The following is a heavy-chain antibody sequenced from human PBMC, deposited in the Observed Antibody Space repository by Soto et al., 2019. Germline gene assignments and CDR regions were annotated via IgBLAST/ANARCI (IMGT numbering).Heavy chain of an antibody. CDR1: GFPLGAFT. Sequence: QVQLEESGGALFKPGGSLRPAGAASGFPLGAFTISWVRQAPGKGLEYISYISTSGPSANYADSVKGRFTISRDTSKNSLYLQLNSLRTEDTAVYYCARDRGAVPGQYFDHWGQGALVTVSS. D-gene: IGHD6-19*01. CDR2: ISTSGPSA. CDR3: ARDRGAVPGQYFDH. V-gene: IGHV3-11*05. J-gene: IGHJ4*02.